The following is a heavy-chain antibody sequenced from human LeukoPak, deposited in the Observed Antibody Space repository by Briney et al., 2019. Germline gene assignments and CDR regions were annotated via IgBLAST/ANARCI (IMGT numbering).Heavy chain of an antibody. D-gene: IGHD6-19*01. CDR2: ISYDGSYK. CDR1: GFTFSSYA. Sequence: PGGSLRLSCAASGFTFSSYAMHWVRQAPGKGLEWVAVISYDGSYKYYADSVKGRFTISRDNSKNTLDLQMNSLRVGDTAVYYCAKAAVSGAWYVGAFDYWGQGTLVTVPS. CDR3: AKAAVSGAWYVGAFDY. V-gene: IGHV3-30*18. J-gene: IGHJ4*02.